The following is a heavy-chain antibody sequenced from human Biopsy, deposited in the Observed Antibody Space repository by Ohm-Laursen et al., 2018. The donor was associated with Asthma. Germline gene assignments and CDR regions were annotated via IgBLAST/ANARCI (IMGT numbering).Heavy chain of an antibody. CDR2: ISYTGNT. Sequence: GTLSLTCTVSGGSMSSSSYSWGWIRQPPGKGLEWIGSISYTGNTDIPSLRSRVTLSVDTSKNNFSLKLTIVTAADTAVFYCARHWNWGSFFDYWGQGMLVTVSS. J-gene: IGHJ4*02. CDR1: GGSMSSSSYS. D-gene: IGHD7-27*01. CDR3: ARHWNWGSFFDY. V-gene: IGHV4-39*01.